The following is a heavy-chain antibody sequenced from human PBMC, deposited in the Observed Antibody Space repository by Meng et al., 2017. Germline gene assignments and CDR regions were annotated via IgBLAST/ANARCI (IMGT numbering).Heavy chain of an antibody. CDR2: IYHSGST. CDR1: GGSISSSNW. V-gene: IGHV4-4*02. D-gene: IGHD3-10*01. Sequence: QGQLRASGPSLENPSGPLSLTCAVSGGSISSSNWWSWVRQPPGKGLEWIGEIYHSGSTNYNPSLKSRVTISVDKSKNQFSLKLSSVTAADTAVYYCARDRSRDRVQGAFDIWGQGTMVTVSS. J-gene: IGHJ3*02. CDR3: ARDRSRDRVQGAFDI.